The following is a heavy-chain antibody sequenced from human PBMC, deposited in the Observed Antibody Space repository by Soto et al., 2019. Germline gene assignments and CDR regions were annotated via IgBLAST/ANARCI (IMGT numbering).Heavy chain of an antibody. CDR3: ARDLEVYYDFWSGPDY. Sequence: SVKVSCKASGGTFSSYTISWVRQAPGQGLEWMGRIIPILGIANYAQKFQGRVTITADKSTSTAYMELSSLRSEDTAVYYCARDLEVYYDFWSGPDYWGQGTLVTVS. D-gene: IGHD3-3*01. J-gene: IGHJ4*02. CDR1: GGTFSSYT. V-gene: IGHV1-69*04. CDR2: IIPILGIA.